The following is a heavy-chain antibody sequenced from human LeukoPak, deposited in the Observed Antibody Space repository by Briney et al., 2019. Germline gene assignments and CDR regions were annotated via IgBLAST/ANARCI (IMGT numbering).Heavy chain of an antibody. V-gene: IGHV1-2*02. CDR2: INPNSGGT. Sequence: ASVKVSCKASGYTFTGYYMHWVRQAPGQGLEWMGWINPNSGGTYYAQKFQGRVTMTRDTSISTAYMELSRLRSDDTAVYYCAKEMRRLVGFDPWGQRTLVTVSS. CDR3: AKEMRRLVGFDP. J-gene: IGHJ5*02. CDR1: GYTFTGYY.